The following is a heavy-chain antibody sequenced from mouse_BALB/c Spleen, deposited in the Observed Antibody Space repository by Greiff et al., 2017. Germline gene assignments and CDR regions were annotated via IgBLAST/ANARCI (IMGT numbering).Heavy chain of an antibody. J-gene: IGHJ4*01. Sequence: EVQLVESGGGLVQPGGSLKLSCAASGFTFSSYGMSWVRQTPDKRLELVATINSNGGSTYYPDSVKGRFTISRDNAKNTLYLQMSSLKSEDTAMYYFARTRDYAMAYWGQGTSVTVSA. CDR3: ARTRDYAMAY. V-gene: IGHV5-6-3*01. CDR1: GFTFSSYG. CDR2: INSNGGST.